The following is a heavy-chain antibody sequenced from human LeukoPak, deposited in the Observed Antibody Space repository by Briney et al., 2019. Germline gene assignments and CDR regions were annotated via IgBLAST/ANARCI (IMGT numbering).Heavy chain of an antibody. V-gene: IGHV1-69*13. CDR1: GGTFSSYA. CDR3: ASRYYGSGSYFDY. J-gene: IGHJ4*02. D-gene: IGHD3-10*01. Sequence: ASVKVSCKASGGTFSSYAISWVRQAPGQGLEWMGGIIPIFGTANYAQKFQGRVTITADESTSTAYKELSSLRSEDTAVYYCASRYYGSGSYFDYWGQGTLVTVSS. CDR2: IIPIFGTA.